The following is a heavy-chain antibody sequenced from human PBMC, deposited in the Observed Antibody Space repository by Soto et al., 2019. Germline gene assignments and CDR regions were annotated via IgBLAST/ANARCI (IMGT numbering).Heavy chain of an antibody. V-gene: IGHV4-31*03. CDR2: IYYSGST. D-gene: IGHD1-1*01. J-gene: IGHJ4*02. CDR1: GGSISSGGYY. Sequence: PSETLSLTCTVSGGSISSGGYYWSWIRQHPGKGLEWIGYIYYSGSTYYNPSLKSRVTISVDTSKNQFSLKLSSVTAADTAVYYCARADTPLETTAEYTYFDYWGQGTLVTVSS. CDR3: ARADTPLETTAEYTYFDY.